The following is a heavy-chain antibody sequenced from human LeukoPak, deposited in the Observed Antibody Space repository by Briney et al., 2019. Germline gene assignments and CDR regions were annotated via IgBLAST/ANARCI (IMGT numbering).Heavy chain of an antibody. D-gene: IGHD1-26*01. V-gene: IGHV3-23*01. CDR1: GFTFSSYA. CDR3: AREILRDGSYLIED. Sequence: TGGSLRLSCAASGFTFSSYAMSWVRQAPGKGLEWVSAISGSGGSTYYADSVKGRFTVSRDNSKNTLYLQMSSLRADDTAMYYCAREILRDGSYLIEDWGQGILVTVSS. J-gene: IGHJ4*02. CDR2: ISGSGGST.